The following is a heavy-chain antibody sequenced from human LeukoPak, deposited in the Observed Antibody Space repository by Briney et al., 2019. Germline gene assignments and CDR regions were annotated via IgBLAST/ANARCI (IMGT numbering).Heavy chain of an antibody. CDR2: INPNSGGT. CDR3: ARVPAPQGSSWYRFDY. V-gene: IGHV1-2*02. Sequence: ASVKVSCKVSGYTFTDYYIHWVRQAPGQGLEWMGWINPNSGGTNYAQKFQGRVTMTRDTSISTAYIELSRLRSDDTAVYYCARVPAPQGSSWYRFDYWGQGTLVTVSS. CDR1: GYTFTDYY. J-gene: IGHJ4*02. D-gene: IGHD6-13*01.